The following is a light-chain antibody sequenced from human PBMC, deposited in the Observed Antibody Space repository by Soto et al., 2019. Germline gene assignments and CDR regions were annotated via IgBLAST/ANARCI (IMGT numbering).Light chain of an antibody. CDR1: SSDVGGYNY. CDR3: SSYAGSTVV. V-gene: IGLV2-8*01. J-gene: IGLJ2*01. CDR2: EVS. Sequence: QPVLTQPPSASGSPGQSVTISCTGTSSDVGGYNYVSWYQQHPGKAPKLIIYEVSKRPSGVPDRFSGSKSANTASLTVSGLQADDEADYYCSSYAGSTVVFGGGTKLTVL.